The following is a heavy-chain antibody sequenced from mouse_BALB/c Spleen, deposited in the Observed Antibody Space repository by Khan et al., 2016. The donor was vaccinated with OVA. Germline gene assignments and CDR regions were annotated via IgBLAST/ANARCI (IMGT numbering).Heavy chain of an antibody. V-gene: IGHV1-87*01. CDR1: GYTFTNYW. CDR3: ATHVHYSMDY. J-gene: IGHJ4*01. CDR2: IFPGNDDT. Sequence: QVQLQQSGAELARPGASVNLSCKASGYTFTNYWIHWIRQRPGQGLEWIGSIFPGNDDTKYTQKFKGKATLTADKSSSTACMQIRTLASEDSAVYYCATHVHYSMDYWGQGTSVTVSS.